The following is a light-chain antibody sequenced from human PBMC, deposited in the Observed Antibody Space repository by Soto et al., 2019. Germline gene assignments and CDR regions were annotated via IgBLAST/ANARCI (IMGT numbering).Light chain of an antibody. CDR2: GAS. CDR1: QSVSSSY. CDR3: QQYGSSP. J-gene: IGKJ5*01. V-gene: IGKV3-20*01. Sequence: EIVLTQSPGTLSLSPGERATLSCRASQSVSSSYLAWYQQKPGQAPRLLIYGASSRATGIPDRFSGSGSGTDFTLTISRLVPEDFAAYYCQQYGSSPFGQGTRLEIK.